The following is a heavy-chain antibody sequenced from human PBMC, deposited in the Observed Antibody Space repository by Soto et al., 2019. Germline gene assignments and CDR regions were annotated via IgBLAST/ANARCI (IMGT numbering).Heavy chain of an antibody. D-gene: IGHD6-19*01. V-gene: IGHV4-61*01. Sequence: SETLSLTCTVSGGSVSSGSYYWSWIRQPPGKGLEWIGYIYYSGSTNYNPSLKSRVTISVDTSKNQFSLKLSSVTAADTAVYYCARESFLAVATDYYYYGMDVWGQGTTVTVSS. J-gene: IGHJ6*02. CDR1: GGSVSSGSYY. CDR2: IYYSGST. CDR3: ARESFLAVATDYYYYGMDV.